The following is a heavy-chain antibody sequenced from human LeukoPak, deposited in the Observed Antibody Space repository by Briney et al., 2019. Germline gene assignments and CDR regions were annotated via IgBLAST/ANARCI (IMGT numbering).Heavy chain of an antibody. V-gene: IGHV3-23*01. CDR2: ISGSGSTT. J-gene: IGHJ4*02. CDR1: GLTFSIYA. CDR3: AKAILTGSYRGYFDY. D-gene: IGHD3-9*01. Sequence: GGSLRLSCAASGLTFSIYAMTWVRQAPGKGLEWVSAISGSGSTTYYADSVKGRFTISRDNSKNTLYLQMNSLRAEDTAVYYCAKAILTGSYRGYFDYWGQGTLVTVSS.